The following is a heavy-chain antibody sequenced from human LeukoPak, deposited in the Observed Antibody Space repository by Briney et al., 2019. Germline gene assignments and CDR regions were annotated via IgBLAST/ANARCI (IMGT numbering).Heavy chain of an antibody. CDR1: GFTVSRNY. CDR3: AKDNDYAGL. J-gene: IGHJ2*01. V-gene: IGHV3-66*01. CDR2: IYIDGNT. Sequence: GGSLRLSSAASGFTVSRNYMSWVRQAPGKGLEWVSVIYIDGNTYYADSVRGRFTISRDNSKNTVYLQMNSLRAEDTAVYYCAKDNDYAGLWGRGTLVTVSS. D-gene: IGHD4-17*01.